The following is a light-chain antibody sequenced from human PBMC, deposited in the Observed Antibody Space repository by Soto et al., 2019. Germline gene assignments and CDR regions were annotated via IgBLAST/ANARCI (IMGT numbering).Light chain of an antibody. V-gene: IGLV2-8*01. CDR1: SSDVGGFKY. J-gene: IGLJ2*01. Sequence: QSALTQPPSASGSPGQSVTISCTGTSSDVGGFKYVSWYQQKSGKAPKLIIYEVNERPSGVPDRFSGSKSGNTASLTVSGLQAEDEADYYCSSYAGSNNFVVFGGGTKLTVL. CDR3: SSYAGSNNFVV. CDR2: EVN.